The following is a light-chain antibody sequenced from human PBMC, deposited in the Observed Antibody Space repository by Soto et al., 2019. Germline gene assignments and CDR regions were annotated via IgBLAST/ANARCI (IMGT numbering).Light chain of an antibody. V-gene: IGKV4-1*01. CDR3: QQYYSTPIT. CDR2: WAS. CDR1: QRVLYSSNNKNY. J-gene: IGKJ5*01. Sequence: DIVMTQSPDSLAVSLGERATINCKSSQRVLYSSNNKNYLAWYQQKPGQPPKLLISWASSRESGVPDRFSGSGSGTDFTLTISSLQAEDVAIYYCQQYYSTPITFGQGTRLEI.